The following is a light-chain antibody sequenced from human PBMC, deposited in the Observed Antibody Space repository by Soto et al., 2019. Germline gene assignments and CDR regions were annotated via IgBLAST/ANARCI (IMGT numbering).Light chain of an antibody. J-gene: IGKJ1*01. Sequence: EIVMTQSPATLSVSPGERATLSFRSSQSVSSSLAWYQQKPGQAPRLLIYGASTRATGIPARFSGSGSGTEFTLTISSLQSEDFAVYYCQQYNNWPRTFGQGTKVDIK. CDR1: QSVSSS. CDR2: GAS. CDR3: QQYNNWPRT. V-gene: IGKV3-15*01.